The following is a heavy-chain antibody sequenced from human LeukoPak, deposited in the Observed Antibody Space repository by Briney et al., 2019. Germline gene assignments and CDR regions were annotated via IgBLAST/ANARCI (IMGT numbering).Heavy chain of an antibody. D-gene: IGHD2-15*01. Sequence: PSETLSLTCTVSGGSISSSSYYWGWIRQPPGKGLEWIRSIYYSGSTYYNPSLKSRVTISVDTSKNQFSLKLSSVTAADTAVYYCARRSGYCSGGSCDYSPFDYWGQGTLVTVSS. CDR1: GGSISSSSYY. J-gene: IGHJ4*02. V-gene: IGHV4-39*07. CDR3: ARRSGYCSGGSCDYSPFDY. CDR2: IYYSGST.